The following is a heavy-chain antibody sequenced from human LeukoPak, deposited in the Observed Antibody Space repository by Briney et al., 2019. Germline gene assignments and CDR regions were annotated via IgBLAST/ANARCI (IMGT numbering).Heavy chain of an antibody. CDR1: GFSFSGYG. Sequence: GGSPRLSCAASGFSFSGYGMSWVRQAPGKGLEWVSAISGSGGSTYYADSVKGRFTISRDNSKNTLYLQMNSLRAEDTAVYYCAELGITMIGGVWGKGTTVTISS. CDR2: ISGSGGST. V-gene: IGHV3-23*01. D-gene: IGHD3-10*02. CDR3: AELGITMIGGV. J-gene: IGHJ6*04.